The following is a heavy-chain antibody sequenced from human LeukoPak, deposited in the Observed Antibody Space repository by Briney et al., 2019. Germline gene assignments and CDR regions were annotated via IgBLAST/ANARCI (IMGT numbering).Heavy chain of an antibody. D-gene: IGHD1-26*01. CDR2: MNIDGSEK. CDR1: GFTLSSYW. V-gene: IGHV3-7*01. Sequence: GGSLRLSCAASGFTLSSYWMGWVRQAPGKRLEWVANMNIDGSEKYYADSVKGRFSISRDNARNSVYLQMASLRVEDTAVYYCARDPVEWELLLDYWGQGTLVTVSS. J-gene: IGHJ4*02. CDR3: ARDPVEWELLLDY.